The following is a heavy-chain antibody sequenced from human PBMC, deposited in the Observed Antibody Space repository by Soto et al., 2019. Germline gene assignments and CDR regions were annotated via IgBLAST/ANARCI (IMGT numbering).Heavy chain of an antibody. V-gene: IGHV1-18*01. Sequence: GASVKVSCKASGYTFTSYGISWVRQAPGQGLEWMGWISAYNGNTNYAQKLQGRVTMTTDTSTSTAYMELRSLRSDDTAVYYCATDGETIFGVVEVNWFDPWGQGTLVNVSS. CDR1: GYTFTSYG. CDR3: ATDGETIFGVVEVNWFDP. D-gene: IGHD3-3*01. J-gene: IGHJ5*02. CDR2: ISAYNGNT.